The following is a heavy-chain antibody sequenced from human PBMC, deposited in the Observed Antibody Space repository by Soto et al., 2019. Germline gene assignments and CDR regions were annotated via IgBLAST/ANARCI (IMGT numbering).Heavy chain of an antibody. V-gene: IGHV4-34*01. D-gene: IGHD3-3*01. CDR1: GGSFSDNY. CDR2: INHSGST. Sequence: QVLLQQWGAGLLKASETLSLTCAVYGGSFSDNYWSWIRQPPGKGLEWIGGINHSGSTNYNPSLKSRVTISVDTSKSQFSLKLSSVTAADTAVYYCAREGVGDFWSGYYRYYYMGVWGKGTTVTVSS. J-gene: IGHJ6*03. CDR3: AREGVGDFWSGYYRYYYMGV.